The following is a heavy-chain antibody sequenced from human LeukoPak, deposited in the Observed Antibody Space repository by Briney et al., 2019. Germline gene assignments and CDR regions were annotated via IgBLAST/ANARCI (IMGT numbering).Heavy chain of an antibody. D-gene: IGHD2-2*01. J-gene: IGHJ5*02. CDR3: ARREGVPAALFDP. CDR2: INHSGST. Sequence: SETLSLTCAVYGGSFSGYYWSWIRQPPGKGLEWIGEINHSGSTNYNPSLKSRVTISVDTSKNQFSLKLSSVTAADTAVYYCARREGVPAALFDPWGQGTLVTVSS. V-gene: IGHV4-34*01. CDR1: GGSFSGYY.